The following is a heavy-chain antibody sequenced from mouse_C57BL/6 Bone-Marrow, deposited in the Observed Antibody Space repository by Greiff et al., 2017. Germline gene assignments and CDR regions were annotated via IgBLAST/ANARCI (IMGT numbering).Heavy chain of an antibody. Sequence: EVQLVESGGDLVKPGGSLKLSCAASGYTFTSYCMSWVRQIPDNRLEWVATISSGGSYTYYPDSVKGRFTIPRDTANNTLYLQMSSLTSEDTAMYYAARHGERLRRLGDYTMDYWGQGTSVTVSS. J-gene: IGHJ4*01. CDR3: ARHGERLRRLGDYTMDY. CDR1: GYTFTSYC. D-gene: IGHD2-4*01. V-gene: IGHV5-6*01. CDR2: ISSGGSYT.